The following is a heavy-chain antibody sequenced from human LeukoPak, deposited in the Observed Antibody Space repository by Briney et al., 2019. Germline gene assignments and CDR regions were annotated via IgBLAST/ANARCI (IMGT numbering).Heavy chain of an antibody. Sequence: ASVKVSCKVSGYTLTELSMHWVRQAPGKGLEWMGSFDPEDGETIYAQKFQGRVTMTEDTSTDTAYMELSSLRSEDTAVYYCATDSPRYNSFDPWGQGTLVTVSS. V-gene: IGHV1-24*01. CDR3: ATDSPRYNSFDP. J-gene: IGHJ5*02. CDR1: GYTLTELS. CDR2: FDPEDGET.